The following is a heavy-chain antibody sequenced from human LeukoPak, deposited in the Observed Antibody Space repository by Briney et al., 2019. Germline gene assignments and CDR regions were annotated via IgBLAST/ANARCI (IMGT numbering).Heavy chain of an antibody. CDR3: ARRIGFRTNWFDP. CDR2: ISSSGSTI. V-gene: IGHV3-48*03. Sequence: PGGPLRLSCAASGFTFSSYEMNWVRQAPGKGLEWVSYISSSGSTIYYADSVKGRFTISRDNAKNSLYLQMNSLRAEDTAVYYCARRIGFRTNWFDPWGQGTLVTVSS. CDR1: GFTFSSYE. J-gene: IGHJ5*02. D-gene: IGHD3-10*01.